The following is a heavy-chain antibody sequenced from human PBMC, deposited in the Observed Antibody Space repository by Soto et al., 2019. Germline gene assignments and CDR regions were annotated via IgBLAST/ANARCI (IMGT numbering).Heavy chain of an antibody. CDR1: GCTFTDYL. J-gene: IGHJ4*02. CDR3: AREPPGTGSFDF. D-gene: IGHD1-26*01. V-gene: IGHV1-46*01. Sequence: GASVKVSCKASGCTFTDYLIHWVRQGPGQGLEWMGIINPNNGDTSYAQQFQGRVALTRDTSTNTLYMELSGLISEDTAVYSCAREPPGTGSFDFWGQGALVTVSS. CDR2: INPNNGDT.